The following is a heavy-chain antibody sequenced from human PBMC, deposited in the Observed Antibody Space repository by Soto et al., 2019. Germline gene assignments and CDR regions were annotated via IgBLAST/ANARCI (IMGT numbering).Heavy chain of an antibody. CDR2: ISYDGSNK. J-gene: IGHJ4*02. Sequence: QVQLVESGGGVVQPGRSLRLSCAASGFTFSSYGMHWVRQAPGKGLEWVAVISYDGSNKYYADSVKGRFTISRDNSKNTLYLQMNSLRAEDTAVYYCAKVGLVGATPFDYWGQGTLVTVSS. CDR1: GFTFSSYG. D-gene: IGHD1-26*01. V-gene: IGHV3-30*18. CDR3: AKVGLVGATPFDY.